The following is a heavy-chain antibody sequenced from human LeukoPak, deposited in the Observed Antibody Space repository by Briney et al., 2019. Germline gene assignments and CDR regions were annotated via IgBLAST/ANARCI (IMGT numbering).Heavy chain of an antibody. J-gene: IGHJ4*02. Sequence: GGSLRLSCAASKFSFSAYWMHWVRQAPGKGLVWVSRINSDGSRTNYADSVKGRFTISRDNAKNTLYLQMNSLRAEDTAVYYCAKDLYYGSGSYYSWGQGTLVTVSS. V-gene: IGHV3-74*01. CDR3: AKDLYYGSGSYYS. CDR1: KFSFSAYW. CDR2: INSDGSRT. D-gene: IGHD3-10*01.